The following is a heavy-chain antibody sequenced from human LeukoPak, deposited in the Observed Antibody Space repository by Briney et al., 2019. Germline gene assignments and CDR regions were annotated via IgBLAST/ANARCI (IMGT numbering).Heavy chain of an antibody. CDR3: ARVSGQWLAPYFDY. D-gene: IGHD6-19*01. V-gene: IGHV1-2*02. Sequence: ASVKVSCKASGYTFTGYYMHLVRQAPGQGLEWMGWINPNSGGTNYAQKFQGRVTMTRDTSISTAYMELSRLRSDDTAVYYCARVSGQWLAPYFDYWAREPWSPSPQ. CDR1: GYTFTGYY. CDR2: INPNSGGT. J-gene: IGHJ4*02.